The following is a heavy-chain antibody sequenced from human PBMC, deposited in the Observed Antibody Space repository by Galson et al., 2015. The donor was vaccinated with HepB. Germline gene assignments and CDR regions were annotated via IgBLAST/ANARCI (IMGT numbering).Heavy chain of an antibody. CDR2: ISYSGIT. V-gene: IGHV4-31*03. Sequence: LSLTCTVSGGSASSGGYWWSWIRQHPEKGLEWIGYISYSGITYYVPSLRSRVTISLDTTNNQFSLRLTSVTAADTAVYYCARDNVVLIGTNYYYSHMDVWGKGTTVTVSS. D-gene: IGHD2-8*01. CDR1: GGSASSGGYW. CDR3: ARDNVVLIGTNYYYSHMDV. J-gene: IGHJ6*03.